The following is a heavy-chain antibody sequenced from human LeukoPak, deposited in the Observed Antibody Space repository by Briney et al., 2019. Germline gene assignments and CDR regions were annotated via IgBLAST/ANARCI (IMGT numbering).Heavy chain of an antibody. CDR1: GFTFHNYA. V-gene: IGHV3-9*01. Sequence: GGSLRLSCTASGFTFHNYALHWVRQPPGKGLEWVSGITWNNQTLDYADSVKGRFIISRDNAKNSIYLQMNSLKPEDTALYYCARDWGSSGWFYFDSWGQGTLVSVSS. J-gene: IGHJ4*02. CDR3: ARDWGSSGWFYFDS. CDR2: ITWNNQTL. D-gene: IGHD6-19*01.